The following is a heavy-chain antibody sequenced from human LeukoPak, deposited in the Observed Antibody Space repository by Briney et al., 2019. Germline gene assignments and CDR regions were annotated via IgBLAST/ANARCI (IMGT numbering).Heavy chain of an antibody. CDR1: GYSFTNYW. D-gene: IGHD3-10*01. V-gene: IGHV5-51*01. J-gene: IGHJ6*03. CDR2: IYPGDSHT. Sequence: GESLKISCKGSGYSFTNYWIGWVRQMPGKGLEWMGIIYPGDSHTRYSPSFQGQVTISADRSIGTAYLQWRSLMASDTAMYYCARHQEYYFGSGNYYLLYMDVWGKGTTVTVSS. CDR3: ARHQEYYFGSGNYYLLYMDV.